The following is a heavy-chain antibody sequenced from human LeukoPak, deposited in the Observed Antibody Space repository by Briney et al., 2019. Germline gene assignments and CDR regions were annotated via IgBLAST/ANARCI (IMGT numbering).Heavy chain of an antibody. CDR2: INPNSGGT. J-gene: IGHJ3*02. D-gene: IGHD2-2*01. Sequence: ASVKVSCKASGYTFTGYYKHWVRQAPGQGLEWMGWINPNSGGTNFAQKFQGRVSMTRDTSISTAYMELSRLRSDDTAVYYCARFRVPAALSEAFDIWGQGTMVTVSS. V-gene: IGHV1-2*02. CDR3: ARFRVPAALSEAFDI. CDR1: GYTFTGYY.